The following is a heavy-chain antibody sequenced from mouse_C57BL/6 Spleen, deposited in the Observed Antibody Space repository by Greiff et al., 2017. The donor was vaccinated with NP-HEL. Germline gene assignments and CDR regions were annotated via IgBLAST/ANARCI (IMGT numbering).Heavy chain of an antibody. Sequence: EVMLVESGGGLVKPGGSLKLSCAASGFTFSSYAMSWVRQTPEKRLEWVATISDGGSYTYYPDNVKGRFTISRDNAKNNLYLQMSHLKSEDTAMYYCARVGTSDYWGQGTTLTVSS. D-gene: IGHD3-3*01. V-gene: IGHV5-4*03. CDR1: GFTFSSYA. J-gene: IGHJ2*01. CDR3: ARVGTSDY. CDR2: ISDGGSYT.